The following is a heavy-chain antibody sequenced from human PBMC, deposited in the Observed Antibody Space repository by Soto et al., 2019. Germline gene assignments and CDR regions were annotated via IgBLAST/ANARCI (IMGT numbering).Heavy chain of an antibody. V-gene: IGHV1-8*01. J-gene: IGHJ4*02. CDR3: ARRAEGSGWNGLGDEKYYFDF. D-gene: IGHD6-19*01. CDR2: MNPSTGNS. CDR1: GYTFTSYD. Sequence: QVQLVQSGAEVRKPGASVKVSCEASGYTFTSYDIYWVRQATGQGLEWMGWMNPSTGNSGSAQKFQGRVTMTSDTSIRTAHMAGSSLRYGDTGVYYCARRAEGSGWNGLGDEKYYFDFWGQGTLVTVSS.